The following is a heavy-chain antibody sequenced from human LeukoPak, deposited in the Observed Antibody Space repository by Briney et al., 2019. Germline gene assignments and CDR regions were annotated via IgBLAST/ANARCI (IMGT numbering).Heavy chain of an antibody. CDR3: ARSSTFDY. J-gene: IGHJ4*02. V-gene: IGHV3-48*03. CDR1: GFTFSRYE. Sequence: GGSLRLSCAASGFTFSRYEMKWVRQSRGKGREWVSYISSSGDTRYYADSVKGRFTISRDNAKNSLYLQMNSLRAEDTAVYYCARSSTFDYWGQGTLVTVSS. D-gene: IGHD4-11*01. CDR2: ISSSGDTR.